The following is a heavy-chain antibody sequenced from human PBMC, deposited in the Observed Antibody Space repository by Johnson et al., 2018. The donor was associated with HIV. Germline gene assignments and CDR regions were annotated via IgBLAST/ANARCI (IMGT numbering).Heavy chain of an antibody. CDR3: ARGGSDAFDI. Sequence: EVQLVESGGGVVQPGRSLRLSCAASGFTFSSYGMHWVRQAPGKGLEWVSYISSSGTIVYYADSVKGRFTISRDNAKNSLSLQINSLRADDTAVYYCARGGSDAFDIWGQGTMVTVSS. J-gene: IGHJ3*02. CDR2: ISSSGTIV. V-gene: IGHV3-48*04. CDR1: GFTFSSYG. D-gene: IGHD3-16*01.